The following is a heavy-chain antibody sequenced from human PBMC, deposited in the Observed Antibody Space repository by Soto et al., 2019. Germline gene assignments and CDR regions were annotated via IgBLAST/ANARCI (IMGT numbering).Heavy chain of an antibody. J-gene: IGHJ4*02. V-gene: IGHV1-18*04. CDR3: ARDERAFCASDTCEYYFDY. D-gene: IGHD2-21*02. CDR1: GYTITSDG. Sequence: QVQLVQSGAEVKRPGASVKVSCKTSGYTITSDGVSWVRQAPGLGLEWMGFISAYNGFTASAQKVQGRLTMTIDKSTSTAYMELRSLRSDDTAVYYCARDERAFCASDTCEYYFDYCGQGTLVTVS. CDR2: ISAYNGFT.